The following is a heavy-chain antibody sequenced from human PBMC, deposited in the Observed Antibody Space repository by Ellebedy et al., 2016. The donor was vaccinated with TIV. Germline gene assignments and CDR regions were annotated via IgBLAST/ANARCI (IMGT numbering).Heavy chain of an antibody. CDR3: ARVRRESLWFAESQCFFDY. J-gene: IGHJ4*02. Sequence: MPSETLSLTCAVYGDSFSGYYWSWIRQPPGKGLEWIGEVIHTGSTNYNPSLKSRVTISVDTSKNQFSLNLSSVTAADTAVYYCARVRRESLWFAESQCFFDYWGQGTLVTVSS. CDR2: VIHTGST. CDR1: GDSFSGYY. D-gene: IGHD3-10*01. V-gene: IGHV4-34*12.